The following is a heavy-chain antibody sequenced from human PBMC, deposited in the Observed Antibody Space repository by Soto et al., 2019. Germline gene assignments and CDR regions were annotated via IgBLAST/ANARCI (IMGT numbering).Heavy chain of an antibody. CDR2: ISAHNGNT. J-gene: IGHJ4*02. V-gene: IGHV1-18*01. CDR1: GYTFTSYG. CDR3: ARGRYGDY. Sequence: QVHLVQSGAEVKKPGASVKVSCTASGYTFTSYGITWVRQATGQGLEWMGWISAHNGNTDYAQKLQGRVIVTRDTSTSTAYMELMSLISDDTAVYYCARGRYGDYWGQGALVTVSS. D-gene: IGHD1-1*01.